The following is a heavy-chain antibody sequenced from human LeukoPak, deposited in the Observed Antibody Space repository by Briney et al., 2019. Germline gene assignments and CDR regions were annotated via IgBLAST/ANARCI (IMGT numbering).Heavy chain of an antibody. V-gene: IGHV1-3*01. Sequence: GASVKVSCKASGYTFTSYAMHWVRQATGQRLEWMGWINAGNGNTKYSQKFQGRVTITRDTSASTAYMELSSLRSEDTAVYYCASGDSRDCYHRRAFDIWGQGTMVTVSS. CDR3: ASGDSRDCYHRRAFDI. CDR1: GYTFTSYA. J-gene: IGHJ3*02. D-gene: IGHD5-24*01. CDR2: INAGNGNT.